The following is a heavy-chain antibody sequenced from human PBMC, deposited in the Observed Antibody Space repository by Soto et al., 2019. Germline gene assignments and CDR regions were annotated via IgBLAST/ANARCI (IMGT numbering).Heavy chain of an antibody. J-gene: IGHJ4*02. CDR2: IYSGGST. CDR1: GFTVSRNY. D-gene: IGHD3-16*02. CDR3: ATSSLAYFDY. V-gene: IGHV3-53*01. Sequence: GGSLRLSCAASGFTVSRNYMTWVRQAPGKGLEWVSVIYSGGSTYYADSVKGRFTISRDNSKNTLYLQMNSLRADDTAVYYCATSSLAYFDYWGQGTLVTVPQ.